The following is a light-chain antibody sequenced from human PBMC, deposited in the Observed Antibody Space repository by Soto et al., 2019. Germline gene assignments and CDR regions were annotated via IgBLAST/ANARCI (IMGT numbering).Light chain of an antibody. V-gene: IGLV2-8*01. Sequence: QSALTQPPSASGSPGQSVTISCTGTSSDVGGYNYVSWYQQHPGKAPKLMIYEVTKRRSDIPDRFSGSKSGNTASLTVSGLQAEDEADSYCSSYAGTNTYVFGTGTKVTVL. CDR2: EVT. CDR1: SSDVGGYNY. J-gene: IGLJ1*01. CDR3: SSYAGTNTYV.